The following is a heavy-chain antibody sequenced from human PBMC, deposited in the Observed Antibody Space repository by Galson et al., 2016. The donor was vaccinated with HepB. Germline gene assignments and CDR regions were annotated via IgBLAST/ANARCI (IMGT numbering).Heavy chain of an antibody. Sequence: QSGAEVKKSGESLRISCKGSGYSFTSYWINWVRQMPGKGLEWMGRIDPSDSYTNYSPSFQGHVTISADKSISTAYLQWSSLKASDTAMYYCTRDYDSSGYYQNFAYWGQGTLVTVSS. J-gene: IGHJ4*02. CDR1: GYSFTSYW. CDR2: IDPSDSYT. V-gene: IGHV5-10-1*01. CDR3: TRDYDSSGYYQNFAY. D-gene: IGHD3-22*01.